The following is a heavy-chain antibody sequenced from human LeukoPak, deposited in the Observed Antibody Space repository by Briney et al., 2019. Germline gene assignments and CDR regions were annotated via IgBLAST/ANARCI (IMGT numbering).Heavy chain of an antibody. CDR3: ASDCCHNRSWFDP. CDR2: ISDSGNT. D-gene: IGHD1-1*01. Sequence: PSETLSLTCTVSDGSIISSDYYWGWIRQPPGKGLEWIGSISDSGNTYYNPSLRSRVTISVDTSKAQFSLKVNSVRAADGAAYYCASDCCHNRSWFDPWGQGLLVTVSS. CDR1: DGSIISSDYY. V-gene: IGHV4-39*07. J-gene: IGHJ5*02.